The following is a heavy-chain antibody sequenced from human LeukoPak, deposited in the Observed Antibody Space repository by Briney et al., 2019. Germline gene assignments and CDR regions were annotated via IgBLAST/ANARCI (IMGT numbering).Heavy chain of an antibody. CDR1: GYTFTSYY. CDR3: ASSGGAYGQFDY. J-gene: IGHJ4*02. V-gene: IGHV1-46*01. Sequence: ASVKVSCKAPGYTFTSYYMHWVRQAPGQGLEWMGIINPSGGSTSYAQKFQGRVTMTRDTSTSTVYMELSSLRSEDTAVYYCASSGGAYGQFDYWGQGTLVTVSS. CDR2: INPSGGST. D-gene: IGHD3-10*01.